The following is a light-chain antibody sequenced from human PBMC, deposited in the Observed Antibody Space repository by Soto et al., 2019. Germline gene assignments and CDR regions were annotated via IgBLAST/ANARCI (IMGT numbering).Light chain of an antibody. CDR1: QSINSE. CDR3: QKGHNWPLT. CDR2: GAS. J-gene: IGKJ2*01. V-gene: IGKV3-15*01. Sequence: EIVMTQSPATLSLSPGERAALSCRASQSINSELAWYQQKPGQPPRLLIDGASTRATGVPARFTGSESRSEFTLTISGLHSEDFAVYYCQKGHNWPLTFGQGTRLEI.